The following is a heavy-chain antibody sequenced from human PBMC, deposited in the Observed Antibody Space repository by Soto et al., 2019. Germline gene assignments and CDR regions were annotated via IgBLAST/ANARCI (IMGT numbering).Heavy chain of an antibody. CDR2: IWSAGLT. J-gene: IGHJ5*02. Sequence: GGSLRLSCAASGFTVSSKYMNWVRQAPGKGLEWVSIIWSAGLTYYADSVRGRFTISRDISKNILFLQMNNLRAEDSAIYYCARELPPDLWGQGTLVTVSS. CDR3: ARELPPDL. CDR1: GFTVSSKY. D-gene: IGHD2-15*01. V-gene: IGHV3-53*01.